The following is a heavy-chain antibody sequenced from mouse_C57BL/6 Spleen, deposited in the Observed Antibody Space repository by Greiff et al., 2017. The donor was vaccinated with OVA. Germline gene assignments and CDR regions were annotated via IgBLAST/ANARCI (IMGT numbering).Heavy chain of an antibody. J-gene: IGHJ4*01. CDR3: AREGVTTSFYAMDY. V-gene: IGHV1-54*01. D-gene: IGHD2-12*01. CDR1: GYAFTNYL. Sequence: QVQLQQSGAELVRPGTSVKVSCKASGYAFTNYLIEWVKQRPGQGLEWIGVINPGSGGTNYTEKFKGKATLTADKSSSTAYMQLSSLTSEDSAVYVCAREGVTTSFYAMDYWGQGTSVTVSS. CDR2: INPGSGGT.